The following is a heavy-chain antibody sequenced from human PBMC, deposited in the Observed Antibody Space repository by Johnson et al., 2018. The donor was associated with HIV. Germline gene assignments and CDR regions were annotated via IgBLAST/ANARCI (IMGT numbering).Heavy chain of an antibody. D-gene: IGHD5-24*01. J-gene: IGHJ3*02. V-gene: IGHV3-30*07. CDR3: ARGRERGMFDI. CDR1: FFPFRLSS. Sequence: SLLLSFSSSFFPFRLSSLPCFLPSPFPFLSWVSFLSSAGRHNSYADSVPGRFPLSLAPSPPSLYLQMNSLSAEDTAVYYCARGRERGMFDIWGQGTMVTVSA. CDR2: LSSAGRHN.